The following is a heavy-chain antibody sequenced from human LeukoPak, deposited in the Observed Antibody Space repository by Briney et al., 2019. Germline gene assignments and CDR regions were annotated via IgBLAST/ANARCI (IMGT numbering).Heavy chain of an antibody. V-gene: IGHV4-4*02. CDR3: ARARSGYDRYYYYYMDV. CDR1: GGSISSSNW. J-gene: IGHJ6*03. CDR2: IYHSGST. Sequence: KSSETLSLTCAVSGGSISSSNWWSWVRQPPGKGLEWIGEIYHSGSTNYNPSLKSRGTISVDTSKNQFSLKLSSVTAADTAVYYCARARSGYDRYYYYYMDVWGKGTTVTVSS. D-gene: IGHD5-12*01.